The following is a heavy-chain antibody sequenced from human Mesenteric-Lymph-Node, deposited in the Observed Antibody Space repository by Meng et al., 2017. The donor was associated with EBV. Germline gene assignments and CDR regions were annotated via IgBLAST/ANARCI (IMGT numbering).Heavy chain of an antibody. CDR3: AKEGVGSTTGDWFDV. CDR2: ICSVGRSI. J-gene: IGHJ5*02. Sequence: RGGCLVILLCSYGSTFTTYGVDWVCPAPWKGLEWFPCICSVGRSIWYADSVKGRFTISRDNAKNSLYLQMNSLRAEDTAVYYCAKEGVGSTTGDWFDVWGQGTLVTVSS. D-gene: IGHD1-26*01. CDR1: GSTFTTYG. V-gene: IGHV3-21*05.